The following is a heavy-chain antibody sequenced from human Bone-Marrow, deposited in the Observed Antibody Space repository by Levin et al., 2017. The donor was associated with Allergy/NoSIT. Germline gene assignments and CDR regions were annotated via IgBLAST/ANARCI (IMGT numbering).Heavy chain of an antibody. V-gene: IGHV3-43*01. CDR2: ISWDGGST. D-gene: IGHD5-12*01. CDR3: TKAYSGDDWRFDP. J-gene: IGHJ5*02. Sequence: SCTTSRFNFDGYSMNWVRQAPGKGLEWVAHISWDGGSTYYADAVKGRFTISRDNSKNSLYLQMNSLRTEDTALYYCTKAYSGDDWRFDPWGQGTLVTVSS. CDR1: RFNFDGYS.